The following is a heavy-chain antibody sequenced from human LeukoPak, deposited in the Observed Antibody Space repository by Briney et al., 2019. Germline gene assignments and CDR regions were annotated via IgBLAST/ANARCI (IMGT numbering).Heavy chain of an antibody. Sequence: GGSLRLSCAASQFTFNNNAMSWVRQAPGKGLDWVANIKQDGSEKYYVDSVKGRFTISRDNAKNSLYLQMNSLRAEDTAVYYCAREGYSSSWYFAFDIWGQGTMVTVSS. CDR1: QFTFNNNA. D-gene: IGHD6-13*01. CDR2: IKQDGSEK. J-gene: IGHJ3*02. CDR3: AREGYSSSWYFAFDI. V-gene: IGHV3-7*01.